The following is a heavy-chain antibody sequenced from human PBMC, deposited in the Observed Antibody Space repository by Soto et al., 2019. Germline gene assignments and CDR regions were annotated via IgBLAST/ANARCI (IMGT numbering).Heavy chain of an antibody. CDR1: GFTFSNYA. CDR3: ARGHNAYTSPWLYYFDL. V-gene: IGHV3-30-3*01. J-gene: IGHJ4*02. Sequence: GGSLRLSCAASGFTFSNYAMYWVRQAPGKGLEWVALISYDGNIKYYADSVKGRFTISRDHSKNTLYLQMRTLRPEDTALYYCARGHNAYTSPWLYYFDLWGQGTLVTVSS. CDR2: ISYDGNIK. D-gene: IGHD2-2*01.